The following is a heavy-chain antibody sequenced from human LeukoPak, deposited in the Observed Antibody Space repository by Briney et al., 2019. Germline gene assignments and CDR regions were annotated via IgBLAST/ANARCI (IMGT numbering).Heavy chain of an antibody. CDR3: AREGIAASFDP. V-gene: IGHV3-30-3*01. CDR1: GFTFSSYA. Sequence: GGSLRLSCAASGFTFSSYAMHWVRQAPGKGLEWVAVISYDGSNKYYADSAKGRFTISRDNSKNTLYLQMNSLRAEDTAVYYCAREGIAASFDPWGQGTLVTVSS. J-gene: IGHJ5*02. CDR2: ISYDGSNK. D-gene: IGHD6-13*01.